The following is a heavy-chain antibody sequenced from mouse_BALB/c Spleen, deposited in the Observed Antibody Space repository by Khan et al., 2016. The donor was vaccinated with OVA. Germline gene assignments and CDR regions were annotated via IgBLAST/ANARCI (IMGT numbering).Heavy chain of an antibody. CDR1: GYTFTNYW. CDR3: RRGDPGNFDY. V-gene: IGHV1-69*02. D-gene: IGHD2-13*01. CDR2: IYPSDNYT. J-gene: IGHJ2*01. Sequence: QVQLKQSGAELVRPGASVKLSCKAAGYTFTNYWINWMKQRPRQGLEWIGNIYPSDNYTNYNQQFRDKATLTVDKSSSTAYMQLSSPTSEDSAVYYCRRGDPGNFDYWGQGTTLTVSS.